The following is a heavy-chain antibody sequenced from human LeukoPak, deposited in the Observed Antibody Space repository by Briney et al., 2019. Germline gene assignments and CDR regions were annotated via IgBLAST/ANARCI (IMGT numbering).Heavy chain of an antibody. V-gene: IGHV1-69*05. J-gene: IGHJ4*02. D-gene: IGHD3-10*01. CDR3: ARVVYGSGGYYFDY. CDR2: IIPIFGTA. CDR1: GGTFSSYA. Sequence: ASVKVSCKASGGTFSSYAISWVRQAPGQGLEWMGGIIPIFGTANYAQKFQGRVTITTDESTSTAYMELSSLRSDDTAVYYCARVVYGSGGYYFDYWGQGTLVTVSS.